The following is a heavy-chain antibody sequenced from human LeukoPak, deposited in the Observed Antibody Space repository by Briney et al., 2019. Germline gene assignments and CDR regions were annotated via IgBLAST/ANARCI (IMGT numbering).Heavy chain of an antibody. J-gene: IGHJ4*02. CDR3: ASGRQLGY. D-gene: IGHD6-13*01. CDR2: IKEDGSEK. V-gene: IGHV3-7*01. Sequence: GGSLSLSCAASGFTFSNYWMSWVRQAPGKGLEWVANIKEDGSEKYYVDSVKGRFTISRDNARNSLYLQMNSLRAEDTAEYYCASGRQLGYWGQGTLVTVSS. CDR1: GFTFSNYW.